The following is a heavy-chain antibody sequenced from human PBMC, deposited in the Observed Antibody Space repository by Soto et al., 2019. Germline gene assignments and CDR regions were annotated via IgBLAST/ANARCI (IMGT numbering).Heavy chain of an antibody. CDR2: ISTDNGNT. D-gene: IGHD2-21*01. CDR3: SRAVPYTSLFFYYYGMAV. J-gene: IGHJ6*02. Sequence: QVHLVQSGAEVRKPGASVKVSCKASGYSFTSYGISWVRQAPGQGLEWMGWISTDNGNTNYAHNLQGRVSMTIDTSTSTAYMELWSLGSDDTAVYYCSRAVPYTSLFFYYYGMAVWGQGPTVTVSS. CDR1: GYSFTSYG. V-gene: IGHV1-18*01.